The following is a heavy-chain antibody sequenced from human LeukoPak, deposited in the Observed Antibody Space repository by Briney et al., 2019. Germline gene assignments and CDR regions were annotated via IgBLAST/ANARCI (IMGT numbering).Heavy chain of an antibody. CDR3: ARDRARYSYGTFDY. Sequence: GASVKVSCKASGYTFTSYGISWVRQAPGQGLEWMGWISAYNGNTNYAQKLQGRVTMTTDTSTSTAYMELRSLRSDDTAVYYCARDRARYSYGTFDYWGQGTLVTVPS. D-gene: IGHD5-18*01. CDR2: ISAYNGNT. CDR1: GYTFTSYG. J-gene: IGHJ4*02. V-gene: IGHV1-18*01.